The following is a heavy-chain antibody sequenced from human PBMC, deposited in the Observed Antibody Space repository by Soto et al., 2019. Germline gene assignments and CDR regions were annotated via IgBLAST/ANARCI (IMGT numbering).Heavy chain of an antibody. CDR3: AKGLKNWNGASDY. D-gene: IGHD1-1*01. CDR2: ISATGTTT. J-gene: IGHJ4*02. V-gene: IGHV3-23*01. Sequence: EVQLLESGGGLVQPGGSLRLSCAAPGFTFNTYAISWVRQVPGKGLEWVSTISATGTTTSYADSVKGRFTISRDNSKNTLYLQMSSLRAEDTAVYYCAKGLKNWNGASDYWGQGTLVTVSS. CDR1: GFTFNTYA.